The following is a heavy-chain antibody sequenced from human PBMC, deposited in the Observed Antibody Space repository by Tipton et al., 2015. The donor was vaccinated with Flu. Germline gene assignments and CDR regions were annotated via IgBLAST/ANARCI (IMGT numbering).Heavy chain of an antibody. CDR3: ARDTSLIPAALLY. CDR1: GGSISGYY. CDR2: IYYSGTT. D-gene: IGHD2-2*01. J-gene: IGHJ4*02. Sequence: GLVKPSETLSLICSVSGGSISGYYWSWIRQPAGKGLEWIGHIYYSGTTSYSPSLKSRVTISKDMSKNQFSLNLRSVTAADTAVYYCARDTSLIPAALLYWGQGILVTVSS. V-gene: IGHV4-59*01.